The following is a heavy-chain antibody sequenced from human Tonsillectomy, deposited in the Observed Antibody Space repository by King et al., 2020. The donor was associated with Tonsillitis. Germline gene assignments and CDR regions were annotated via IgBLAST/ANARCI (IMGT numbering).Heavy chain of an antibody. J-gene: IGHJ4*02. CDR1: GFSLSTSGVA. CDR2: IYWDDDK. Sequence: VTLKESGPTLVKPTQTLTLTCTFSGFSLSTSGVAVVWIRQPPGEALEWLALIYWDDDKRYSPSLKSRLTIPKDTSKNQVVLTMTNMDPVDTATYYCAHRKQQLAFDSWGQGTLVTVSS. D-gene: IGHD6-13*01. V-gene: IGHV2-5*02. CDR3: AHRKQQLAFDS.